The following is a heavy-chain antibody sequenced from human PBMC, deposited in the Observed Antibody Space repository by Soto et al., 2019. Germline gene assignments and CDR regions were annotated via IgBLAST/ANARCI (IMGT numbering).Heavy chain of an antibody. Sequence: QLQLQESGPGLVKPSETLSLTCTVSGGSISSSSYYWGWIRQPPGKGLEWIGSIYYSGSTYYNPSLKSRVTISVDTSKNQCSLKLSSVTAADTAVYYCARRGSTVTTSYYLDVWGKGTTVTVSS. CDR3: ARRGSTVTTSYYLDV. CDR1: GGSISSSSYY. D-gene: IGHD4-17*01. J-gene: IGHJ6*03. CDR2: IYYSGST. V-gene: IGHV4-39*01.